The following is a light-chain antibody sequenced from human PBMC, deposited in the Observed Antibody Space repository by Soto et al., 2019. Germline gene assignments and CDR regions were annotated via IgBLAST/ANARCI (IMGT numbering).Light chain of an antibody. J-gene: IGKJ1*01. CDR1: QSISSNY. CDR2: GAS. CDR3: QQYGSWT. Sequence: EIVLTQSPGTLSLSPGERATLSCRASQSISSNYLAWYQQKPGQAPRLLIYGASSRATGIPDRFSGSGSGTDFTLTISRLEPEDTAILYCQQYGSWTFGQGTKVEIK. V-gene: IGKV3-20*01.